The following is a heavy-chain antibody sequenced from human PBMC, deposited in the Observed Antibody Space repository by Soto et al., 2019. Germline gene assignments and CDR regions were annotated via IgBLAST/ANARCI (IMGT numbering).Heavy chain of an antibody. V-gene: IGHV3-23*01. CDR1: GFTFTNYG. D-gene: IGHD5-18*01. J-gene: IGHJ4*02. CDR2: ISDTGGST. Sequence: EVQLLDSGGGLVQPGGSLRLSCVASGFTFTNYGMNWVRQAPGKGLEWVSAISDTGGSTFYADSAKSRFTISRDNSKNTLYLHMNGLRSEDTAIYYCAAALSGYTPNYDYWGQGTPVTVSS. CDR3: AAALSGYTPNYDY.